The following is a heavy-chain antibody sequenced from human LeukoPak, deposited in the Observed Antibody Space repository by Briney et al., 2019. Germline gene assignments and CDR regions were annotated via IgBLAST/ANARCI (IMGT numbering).Heavy chain of an antibody. J-gene: IGHJ5*02. Sequence: GGSLRLSCAASGFAFSSYSMNWVRQAPGKGLEWVSSISSSSSYIYYADSVKGRFTISRDNAKNSLYLQMNSLRAEDTAVYYCARDPVAAAGTVNWFDPWGQGTLVTVSS. D-gene: IGHD6-13*01. CDR1: GFAFSSYS. V-gene: IGHV3-21*01. CDR3: ARDPVAAAGTVNWFDP. CDR2: ISSSSSYI.